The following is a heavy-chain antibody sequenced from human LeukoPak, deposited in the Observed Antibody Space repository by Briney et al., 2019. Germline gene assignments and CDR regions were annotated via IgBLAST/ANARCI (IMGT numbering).Heavy chain of an antibody. CDR3: ARMYYYGSGSYGLDY. CDR2: IYYSGSI. Sequence: PSETLSLTCTVSGGSISSYYWSWIRQPPGKGLEWIGYIYYSGSINYNPSLKSRVTISVDTSRNQFSLKLTSVTAADTAVYYCARMYYYGSGSYGLDYWGQGTLVTVSS. CDR1: GGSISSYY. V-gene: IGHV4-59*08. J-gene: IGHJ4*02. D-gene: IGHD3-10*01.